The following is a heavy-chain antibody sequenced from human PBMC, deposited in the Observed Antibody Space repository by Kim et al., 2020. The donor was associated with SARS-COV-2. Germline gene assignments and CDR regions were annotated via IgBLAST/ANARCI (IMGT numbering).Heavy chain of an antibody. J-gene: IGHJ3*02. CDR1: GYTFTSYA. CDR3: ARGVVPASLWYRKSDDAFDI. CDR2: INTNTGNP. V-gene: IGHV7-4-1*02. D-gene: IGHD2-2*01. Sequence: ASVKVSCKASGYTFTSYAMNWVRQAPGQGLEWMGWINTNTGNPTYAQGFTGRFVFSLDTSVSTAYLQISSLKAEDTAVYYCARGVVPASLWYRKSDDAFDIWGQGTMVTVSS.